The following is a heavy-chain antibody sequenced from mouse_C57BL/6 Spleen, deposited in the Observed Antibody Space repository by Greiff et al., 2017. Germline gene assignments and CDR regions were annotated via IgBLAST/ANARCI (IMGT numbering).Heavy chain of an antibody. D-gene: IGHD2-3*01. Sequence: EVQVVESGGGLVQPKGSLKLSCAASGFTFNTYAMHWVRQAPGKGLEWVARIRSKSSNYATYYADSVKDRFTISRDDSQSMLYLQMNNLKTEDTAMYYCVRDRWLGWYFDVWGTGTTVTVSS. CDR1: GFTFNTYA. CDR2: IRSKSSNYAT. CDR3: VRDRWLGWYFDV. V-gene: IGHV10-3*01. J-gene: IGHJ1*03.